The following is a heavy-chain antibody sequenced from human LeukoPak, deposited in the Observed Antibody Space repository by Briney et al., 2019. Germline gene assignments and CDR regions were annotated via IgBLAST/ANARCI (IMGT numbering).Heavy chain of an antibody. J-gene: IGHJ4*02. D-gene: IGHD3-16*02. CDR2: IYYSGST. Sequence: SETLSLTCTVSGGSISSYYWNWIRQPPGKGLEWIGYIYYSGSTNYNPSLKSRVTISVDTSKNQFSLKLSSVTAAETAVYYCARDYKATRDDYVWGSYRLFDYWGQGTLVTVSS. CDR1: GGSISSYY. V-gene: IGHV4-59*12. CDR3: ARDYKATRDDYVWGSYRLFDY.